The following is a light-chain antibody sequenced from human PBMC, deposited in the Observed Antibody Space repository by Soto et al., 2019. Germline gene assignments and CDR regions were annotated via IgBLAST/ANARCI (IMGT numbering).Light chain of an antibody. V-gene: IGKV1-39*01. Sequence: DIQMTLSPSSLSASVGDRVTITCRASQNIGVYLNWYQKKPGKAPKLLIHAASSLHSGVPSTFSGSGSGTDFALTISSLQPEDFATYYCHQTAANPWTFAQGTKVDIK. CDR3: HQTAANPWT. J-gene: IGKJ1*01. CDR2: AAS. CDR1: QNIGVY.